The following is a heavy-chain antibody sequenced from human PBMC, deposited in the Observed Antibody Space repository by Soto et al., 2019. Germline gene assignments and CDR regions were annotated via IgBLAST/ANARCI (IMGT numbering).Heavy chain of an antibody. D-gene: IGHD5-18*01. CDR2: INHSGST. V-gene: IGHV4-34*01. CDR3: SGFFGYTYGRLDP. J-gene: IGHJ5*02. Sequence: QVQLQQWGAGLLNPSETLSLTCAVYGVSFSDYYWSWVRQSPGKGLEWIGEINHSGSTNYNAYLKSRVPISVDTSKNQFSLRLRSVPAADTAMDYCSGFFGYTYGRLDPWGQGTQVTVPP. CDR1: GVSFSDYY.